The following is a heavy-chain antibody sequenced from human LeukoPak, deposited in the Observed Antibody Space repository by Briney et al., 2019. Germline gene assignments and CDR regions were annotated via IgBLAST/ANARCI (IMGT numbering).Heavy chain of an antibody. Sequence: GGSLRLSCAASGFIFSSYEMNWVRQAPGKGLELVSGISSASGSIYYADSVKGRFTISRDNAEDSLYLQMNSLGAEDTAVYYCGRGYYDSSGHYAIDHWGQGTLVTVSS. CDR3: GRGYYDSSGHYAIDH. CDR1: GFIFSSYE. CDR2: ISSASGSI. D-gene: IGHD3-22*01. V-gene: IGHV3-21*01. J-gene: IGHJ4*02.